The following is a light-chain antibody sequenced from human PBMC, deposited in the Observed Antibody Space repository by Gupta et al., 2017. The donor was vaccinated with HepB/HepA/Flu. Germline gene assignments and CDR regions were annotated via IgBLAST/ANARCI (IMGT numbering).Light chain of an antibody. V-gene: IGKV3-15*01. Sequence: EVVMTQSPATLFVSPGERANLSCRASQSVGSNLAWYQQKPGQPPRLLIPGASTRATGIPGRFSGSGSGTQFTLPISGLQSEDFAVYYCQQYNAWPPLTFGGGTKVEIK. J-gene: IGKJ4*01. CDR3: QQYNAWPPLT. CDR2: GAS. CDR1: QSVGSN.